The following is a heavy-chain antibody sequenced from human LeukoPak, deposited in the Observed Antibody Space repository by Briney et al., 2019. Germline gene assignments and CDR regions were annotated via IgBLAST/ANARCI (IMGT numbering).Heavy chain of an antibody. Sequence: GGSLRLSCAASGFTFNNYAMHWVRQAPGGGLEWVAVISRDGTVQYYADSVKGRLTVSRDNSKNTLYLQMNSLRAEDTATYFCAKDTYGRFDFWGPGTLVTVSS. CDR3: AKDTYGRFDF. D-gene: IGHD3-10*01. V-gene: IGHV3-30*04. J-gene: IGHJ4*02. CDR2: ISRDGTVQ. CDR1: GFTFNNYA.